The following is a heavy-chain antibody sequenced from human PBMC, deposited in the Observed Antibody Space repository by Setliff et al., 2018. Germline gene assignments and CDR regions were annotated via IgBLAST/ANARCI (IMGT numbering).Heavy chain of an antibody. D-gene: IGHD6-13*01. V-gene: IGHV1-46*01. J-gene: IGHJ4*02. Sequence: ASVKVSSKASGYTFTRYYMYWVRQAPGQGLEWMGMVNPGGGSSTSTQRFQGRVTMTRDTSTNTAYMELNSLTSNDTAVYYCARAGLAAAGRKGVFDHWGQGTLVTVSS. CDR3: ARAGLAAAGRKGVFDH. CDR1: GYTFTRYY. CDR2: VNPGGGSS.